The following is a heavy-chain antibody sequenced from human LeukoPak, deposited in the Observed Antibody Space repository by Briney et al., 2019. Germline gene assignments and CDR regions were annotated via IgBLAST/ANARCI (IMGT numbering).Heavy chain of an antibody. CDR3: ARDLIRYYDFWSGYSDY. D-gene: IGHD3-3*01. CDR2: ISAYNGNT. V-gene: IGHV1-18*01. J-gene: IGHJ4*02. Sequence: ASVKVSCKASGYTFTSYGISWVRKAPGQGLEWMGRISAYNGNTNYAQKLQGRVTMTTDTSTSTAYMELRSLRSDDTAVYYCARDLIRYYDFWSGYSDYWGQGTLVTVSS. CDR1: GYTFTSYG.